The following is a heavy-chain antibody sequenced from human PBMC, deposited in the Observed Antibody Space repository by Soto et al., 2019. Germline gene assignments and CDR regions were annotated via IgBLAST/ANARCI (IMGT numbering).Heavy chain of an antibody. D-gene: IGHD2-21*01. Sequence: SETLSLTCNVSGGSISTSRSYWAWIRQPPGKGLEWLANIFYSGSTYYNPSLASRVTVSVDTSKNEFSLKLRSVTAADTAVYARQPTTGDTDLWFDPWGQGTLVTAPQ. CDR2: IFYSGST. CDR3: QPTTGDTDLWFDP. J-gene: IGHJ5*02. CDR1: GGSISTSRSY. V-gene: IGHV4-39*01.